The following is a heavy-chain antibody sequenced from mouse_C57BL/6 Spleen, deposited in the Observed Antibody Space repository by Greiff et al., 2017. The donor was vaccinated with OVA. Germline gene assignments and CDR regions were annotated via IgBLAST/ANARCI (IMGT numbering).Heavy chain of an antibody. Sequence: QVQLQQPGAELVKPGASVKLSCKASGYTFTSYWMHWVKQRPGQGLEWIGMIHPNSGSTNYNEKFKGKATLTVDKSSSTAYMELRSLTSEDSAVYYCALVANYAMDYWGQGTSVTVSS. CDR3: ALVANYAMDY. CDR1: GYTFTSYW. J-gene: IGHJ4*01. CDR2: IHPNSGST. V-gene: IGHV1-64*01. D-gene: IGHD1-1*01.